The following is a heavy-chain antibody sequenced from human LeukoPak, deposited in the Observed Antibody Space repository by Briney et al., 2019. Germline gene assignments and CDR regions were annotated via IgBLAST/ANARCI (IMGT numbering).Heavy chain of an antibody. CDR2: IYSGGST. CDR1: GFTVSSNH. Sequence: GGSLRLSCAASGFTVSSNHMSWVRPAPGKGVEWVSVIYSGGSTYYADSVKGGFTISRHNCKNTLYLQMNSLRAEDTAVYYCARERPPVAGNAWGYYYYYGMDVWGQGTTVTVSS. D-gene: IGHD6-19*01. J-gene: IGHJ6*02. V-gene: IGHV3-53*04. CDR3: ARERPPVAGNAWGYYYYYGMDV.